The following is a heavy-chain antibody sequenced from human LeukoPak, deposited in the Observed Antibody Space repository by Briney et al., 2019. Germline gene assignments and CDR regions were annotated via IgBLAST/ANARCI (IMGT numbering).Heavy chain of an antibody. CDR1: GGTFSSYA. D-gene: IGHD6-13*01. J-gene: IGHJ6*02. CDR2: IIPIFGTA. CDR3: AREQASKIRSPQINPGIAAAPVSGYGMDV. Sequence: ASVKVSCKASGGTFSSYAISWVRQAPGQGLEWMGGIIPIFGTANYAQKFQGRVTITTDESTSTAYMELSSLRAEDTAVYYCAREQASKIRSPQINPGIAAAPVSGYGMDVWGQGTTVTVSS. V-gene: IGHV1-69*05.